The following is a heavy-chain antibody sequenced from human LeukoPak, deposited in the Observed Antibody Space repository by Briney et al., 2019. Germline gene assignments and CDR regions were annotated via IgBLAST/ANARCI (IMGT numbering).Heavy chain of an antibody. CDR3: AKLVAAGGDYVYMDS. D-gene: IGHD3-16*01. CDR1: GFTFTNYA. Sequence: GGSLRLSCAASGFTFTNYAMTWVRQAPGKGREWVSAIARSGGYTYYADSVRGRFTISRDNSKHTLYLQMSSLRAEDTSVYYCAKLVAAGGDYVYMDSWGQGNLVTVSS. J-gene: IGHJ4*02. V-gene: IGHV3-23*01. CDR2: IARSGGYT.